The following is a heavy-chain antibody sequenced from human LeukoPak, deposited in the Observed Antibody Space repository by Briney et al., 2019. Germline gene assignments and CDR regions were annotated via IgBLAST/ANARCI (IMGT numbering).Heavy chain of an antibody. CDR1: QFTFSNYA. J-gene: IGHJ4*02. CDR2: IKAKTDGGTT. CDR3: RTNRDF. Sequence: GGSLRLSCAASQFTFSNYAMSWVRQAPGKGLEWVGRIKAKTDGGTTEYAAPVKGRFTISRDDSENMVYLQMNSLETEDTAVYYCRTNRDFWGQGTLVTVSS. D-gene: IGHD1-14*01. V-gene: IGHV3-15*01.